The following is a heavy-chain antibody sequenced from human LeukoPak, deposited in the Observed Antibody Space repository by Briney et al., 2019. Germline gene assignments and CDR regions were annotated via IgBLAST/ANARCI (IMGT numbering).Heavy chain of an antibody. V-gene: IGHV1-18*01. CDR2: ISAYNGNT. D-gene: IGHD6-19*01. Sequence: ASVKVSCKASGYTFTSYGISWVRQAPGQGLEWMGWISAYNGNTNYAQKLQGRVTMTTDTSTSTAYMELRSLRSDDTAVYYCARVGAVAGTLNNWSDPWGQGTLVTISS. CDR3: ARVGAVAGTLNNWSDP. CDR1: GYTFTSYG. J-gene: IGHJ5*02.